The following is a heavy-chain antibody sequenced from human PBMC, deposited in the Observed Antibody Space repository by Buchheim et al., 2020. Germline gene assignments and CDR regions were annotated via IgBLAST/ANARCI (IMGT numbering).Heavy chain of an antibody. CDR3: ARDPEMATISYGMDV. D-gene: IGHD5-24*01. CDR1: GFTFSSYA. CDR2: ISYDGSNK. Sequence: VQLVESGGGVVQPGRSLRLSCAASGFTFSSYAMHWVRQAPGKGLEWVAVISYDGSNKYYADSVKGRFTISRDNSKNTLYLQMNSLRAEDTAVYYCARDPEMATISYGMDVWGQGTT. V-gene: IGHV3-30-3*01. J-gene: IGHJ6*02.